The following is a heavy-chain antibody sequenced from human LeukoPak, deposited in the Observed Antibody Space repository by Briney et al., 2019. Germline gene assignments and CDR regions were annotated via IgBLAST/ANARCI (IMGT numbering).Heavy chain of an antibody. CDR1: GLTFDDYA. D-gene: IGHD4-17*01. J-gene: IGHJ4*02. CDR2: ISWNSGSI. CDR3: AKGSATVTTVGGFDY. Sequence: TGGSLRLSCAASGLTFDDYAMHWVRQAPGKGLEWVSGISWNSGSIGYADSVKGRFTISRDNAKNSLYLQMNSLRAEVTALYYCAKGSATVTTVGGFDYWGQGTLVTVSS. V-gene: IGHV3-9*01.